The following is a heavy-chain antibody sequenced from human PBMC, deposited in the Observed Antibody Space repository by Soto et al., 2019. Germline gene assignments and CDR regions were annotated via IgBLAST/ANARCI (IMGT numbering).Heavy chain of an antibody. CDR1: GFTFSSYA. CDR3: AKDLSYIVATILDY. Sequence: LRLSCAASGFTFSSYAMSWVRQAPGKGLEWVSAISGSGGSTYYAGSVKGRFTISRDNSKNTLYLQMNSLRAEDTAVYYCAKDLSYIVATILDYWGQGTLVTVSS. CDR2: ISGSGGST. D-gene: IGHD5-12*01. J-gene: IGHJ4*02. V-gene: IGHV3-23*01.